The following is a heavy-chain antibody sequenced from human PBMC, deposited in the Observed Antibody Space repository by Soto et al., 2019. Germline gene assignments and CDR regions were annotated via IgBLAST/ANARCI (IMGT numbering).Heavy chain of an antibody. CDR2: INHTGGT. D-gene: IGHD3-3*01. V-gene: IGHV4-34*02. J-gene: IGHJ5*02. CDR1: GGSVNGYY. Sequence: QVHLQQWGAGLLKPSETLSLTCAVYGGSVNGYYWNWIRQPPGKGLEWIGEINHTGGTHYNPSLKSPVTMSVDTSKNQFSLRLSSMTAADTAIYYCATRITVFGLLIPPFDPWGQGTQVTVSS. CDR3: ATRITVFGLLIPPFDP.